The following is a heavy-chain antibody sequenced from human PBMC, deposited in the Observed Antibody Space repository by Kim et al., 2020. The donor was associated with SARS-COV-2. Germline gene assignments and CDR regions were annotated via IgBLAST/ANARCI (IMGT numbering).Heavy chain of an antibody. CDR3: TRDQGNSTGYYHFDY. D-gene: IGHD3-22*01. J-gene: IGHJ4*02. Sequence: APVTGRFTISSDDSENTLYLQMNSLKTEDTAVYYCTRDQGNSTGYYHFDYWGQGTLVTVSS. V-gene: IGHV3-15*01.